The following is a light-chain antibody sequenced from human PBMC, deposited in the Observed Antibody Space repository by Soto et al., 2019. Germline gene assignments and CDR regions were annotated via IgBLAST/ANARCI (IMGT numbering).Light chain of an antibody. CDR2: ANN. Sequence: QPVLTQPPSVAGAPGQRVTISCTGSDSNIGAGYAVHWYQQLPGAAPKLLIYANNDRPSGVPDRFSGSRSDTSASLAITGLQAEDEGDYYCQSYDGSVVFGGGTKVTVL. CDR3: QSYDGSVV. V-gene: IGLV1-40*01. J-gene: IGLJ2*01. CDR1: DSNIGAGYA.